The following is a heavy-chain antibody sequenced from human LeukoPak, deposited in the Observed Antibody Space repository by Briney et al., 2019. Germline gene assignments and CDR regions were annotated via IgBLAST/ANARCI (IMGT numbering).Heavy chain of an antibody. CDR2: ISYDGSNK. V-gene: IGHV3-30*04. J-gene: IGHJ4*02. CDR3: ERDPGDYYFDY. D-gene: IGHD2-21*02. Sequence: GGSLRLSCAASGFTFSSYAMHWVRQAPGKGLEWVAVISYDGSNKYYADSVKGRFTISRDNSKNTLYLQMNSLRAEDTAVYYCERDPGDYYFDYWGQGTLVTVSS. CDR1: GFTFSSYA.